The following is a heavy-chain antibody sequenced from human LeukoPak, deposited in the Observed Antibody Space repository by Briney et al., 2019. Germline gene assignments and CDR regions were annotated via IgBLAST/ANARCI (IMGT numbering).Heavy chain of an antibody. Sequence: GESLKISCKASGYTFTGYYMRWVRQAPGQGLEWMGWINPNSGGTNYAQKFQGRVTMTRDTSISTAYMELSRLRSDDTAVYYCARDRALLRYFDWSMGYWGQGTLVTVSS. CDR2: INPNSGGT. J-gene: IGHJ4*02. CDR3: ARDRALLRYFDWSMGY. D-gene: IGHD3-9*01. V-gene: IGHV1-2*02. CDR1: GYTFTGYY.